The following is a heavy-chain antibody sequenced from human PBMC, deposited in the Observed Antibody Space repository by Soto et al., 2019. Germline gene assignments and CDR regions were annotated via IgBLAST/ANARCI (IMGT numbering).Heavy chain of an antibody. D-gene: IGHD1-26*01. CDR3: SLSPEVVFRGAY. Sequence: NPGGSLRLSCTGSGVPFSAYNINWVRQSPGKGLEWVSSITGGSSHIYQPNSMKGRFTISRDDAKNSVYLQIDSVRDEAPALYYCSLSPEVVFRGAYCGQGTLVTVSP. J-gene: IGHJ4*02. CDR2: ITGGSSHI. CDR1: GVPFSAYN. V-gene: IGHV3-21*01.